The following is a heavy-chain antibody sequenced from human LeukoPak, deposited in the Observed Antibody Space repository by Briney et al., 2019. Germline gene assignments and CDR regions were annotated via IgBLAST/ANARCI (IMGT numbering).Heavy chain of an antibody. V-gene: IGHV3-23*01. D-gene: IGHD2-21*02. CDR3: AKDLDSCGGDCYSVDAFDI. J-gene: IGHJ3*02. CDR2: ISGSGGST. CDR1: GFTFSSYG. Sequence: GGSLRLSCAASGFTFSSYGMHWVRQAPGKGLEWVSAISGSGGSTYYADSVKGRFTISRDNSKNTLYLQMNSLRAEDTAVYYCAKDLDSCGGDCYSVDAFDIWGQGTMVTVSS.